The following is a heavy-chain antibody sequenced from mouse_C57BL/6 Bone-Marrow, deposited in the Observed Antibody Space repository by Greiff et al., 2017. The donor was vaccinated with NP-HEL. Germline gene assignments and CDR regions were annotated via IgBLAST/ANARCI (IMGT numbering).Heavy chain of an antibody. V-gene: IGHV5-17*01. CDR1: GFTFSDYG. CDR2: ISSGSSTI. J-gene: IGHJ2*01. CDR3: ARGVED. D-gene: IGHD1-1*02. Sequence: EVQLVESGGGLVKPGGSLKLSCAASGFTFSDYGMHWVRQAPEKGLAWVAYISSGSSTISYADTVKGRFTISRDNAKNTLFLQMTSLRSEDTAMYYCARGVEDWGQGTTLTVSS.